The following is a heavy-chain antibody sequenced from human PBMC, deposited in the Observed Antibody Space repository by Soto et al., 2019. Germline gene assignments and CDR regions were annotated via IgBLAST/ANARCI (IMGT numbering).Heavy chain of an antibody. CDR2: NYYRGNT. Sequence: SETLSLTSTISVGSISSSSYYWGWIRQPPGMDLEWIGSNYYRGNTYYNPSHKSRVTISIDTSKNQFSLKLSSLTAADTAVYFCARQNGGGLEYCSGGSCYSDPWGQGTRGTVSS. D-gene: IGHD2-15*01. V-gene: IGHV4-39*01. CDR1: VGSISSSSYY. J-gene: IGHJ5*02. CDR3: ARQNGGGLEYCSGGSCYSDP.